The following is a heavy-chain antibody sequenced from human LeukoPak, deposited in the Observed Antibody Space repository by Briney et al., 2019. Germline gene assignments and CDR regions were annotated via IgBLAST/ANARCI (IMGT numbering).Heavy chain of an antibody. D-gene: IGHD2-15*01. CDR2: ISDSGGST. Sequence: GGSLRLSCSASGFPFSSYAMHWVRQAPGKGTEYVSAISDSGGSTNYTDSGKGRITISRDNSKNTLYLQMSSLRAEDAAVYFCVRGYSFGPYGMDVWGQGTTVTVSS. J-gene: IGHJ6*02. V-gene: IGHV3-64D*09. CDR3: VRGYSFGPYGMDV. CDR1: GFPFSSYA.